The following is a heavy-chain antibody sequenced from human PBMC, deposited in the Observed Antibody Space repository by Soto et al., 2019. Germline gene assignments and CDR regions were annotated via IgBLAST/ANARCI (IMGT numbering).Heavy chain of an antibody. CDR2: IWYDGSIK. J-gene: IGHJ3*02. CDR3: AKDRLIAVSRGAFDI. V-gene: IGHV3-33*06. Sequence: VGSLRLSCVASGFTFDTYGMHWVRRIRGKGLQWVAIIWYDGSIKYYADSVKGRFTISRDNSKNTLYLQMNSLRAEDTAVYYCAKDRLIAVSRGAFDIWGQGTMVTVSS. CDR1: GFTFDTYG. D-gene: IGHD6-19*01.